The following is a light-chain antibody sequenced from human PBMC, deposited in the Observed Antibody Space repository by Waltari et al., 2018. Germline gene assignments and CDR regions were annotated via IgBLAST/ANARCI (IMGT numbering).Light chain of an antibody. Sequence: AIQMTQSPSSLSPSVGDRVTITSRASQGIRNDLGWYQQKAGKAPKPLIYGASSLRSGVPSRFSGSGSGTEFTLTISSLQPEDFATYYCLQDYNYPWTFGQGTKVEIK. CDR2: GAS. CDR3: LQDYNYPWT. J-gene: IGKJ1*01. CDR1: QGIRND. V-gene: IGKV1-6*01.